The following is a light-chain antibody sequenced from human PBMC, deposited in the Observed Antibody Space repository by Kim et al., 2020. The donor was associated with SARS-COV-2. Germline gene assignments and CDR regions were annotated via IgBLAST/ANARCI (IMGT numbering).Light chain of an antibody. CDR3: QGWDSSSDHVV. Sequence: SYELTQPPSVSVAPGKTARITCGGNNNGSKSVHWCQQKPGQAPVLVIYYDSDRPSGIPERFSGSNSGNTATLTISRGEAGDEADYYCQGWDSSSDHVVFGGGTQLTVL. CDR2: YDS. V-gene: IGLV3-21*04. J-gene: IGLJ2*01. CDR1: NNGSKS.